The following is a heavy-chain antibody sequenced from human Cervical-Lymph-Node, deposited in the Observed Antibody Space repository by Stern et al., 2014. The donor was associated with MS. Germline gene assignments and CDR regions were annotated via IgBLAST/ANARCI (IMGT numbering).Heavy chain of an antibody. CDR1: GGSISSSSYY. V-gene: IGHV4-39*01. CDR3: ATGITDSYYFDY. CDR2: IYYSGST. J-gene: IGHJ4*02. Sequence: QVQLQESGPGLVKPSETLSLTCTVSGGSISSSSYYWGWIRQPPGKGLEWIGSIYYSGSTYYNPSLKSRVTISVDTSKKQLSLKLSSVAAADTAVYYCATGITDSYYFDYWGQGTLVTVSS. D-gene: IGHD1-14*01.